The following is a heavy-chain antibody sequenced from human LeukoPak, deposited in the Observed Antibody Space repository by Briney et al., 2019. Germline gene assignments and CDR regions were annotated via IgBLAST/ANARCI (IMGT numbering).Heavy chain of an antibody. V-gene: IGHV3-30*18. Sequence: PGRSLRLSCAASGFTFSSYGMHWVRQAPGKGLEWVAVISYDGSNKYYADSVKGRFTISRDNSKNTLYLQMNSLRDEDTAVYYCAKDGNDFTYYFDYWGQGTLVTVSS. CDR2: ISYDGSNK. CDR3: AKDGNDFTYYFDY. J-gene: IGHJ4*02. D-gene: IGHD1-26*01. CDR1: GFTFSSYG.